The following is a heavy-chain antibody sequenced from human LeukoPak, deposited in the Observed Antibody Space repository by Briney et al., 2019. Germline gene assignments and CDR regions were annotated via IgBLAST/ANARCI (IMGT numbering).Heavy chain of an antibody. CDR1: GFTFSSYA. Sequence: GGSLRLSCAASGFTFSSYAMSWVRQAPGKGLEWVSAISGSGGSTYYADSVKGRFTISRDNSKNTLYLQMNSLRAEDTALYYCAKAAKARVVPAAISYWGQGTLVTVSS. CDR3: AKAAKARVVPAAISY. J-gene: IGHJ4*02. D-gene: IGHD2-2*01. V-gene: IGHV3-23*01. CDR2: ISGSGGST.